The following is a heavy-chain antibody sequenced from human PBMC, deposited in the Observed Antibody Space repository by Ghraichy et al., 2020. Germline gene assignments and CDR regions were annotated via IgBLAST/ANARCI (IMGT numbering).Heavy chain of an antibody. V-gene: IGHV3-23*01. CDR3: AKDSDTAMGPAFDY. Sequence: GGSLRLSCAASGFTFSSYAMSWVRQAPGKGLEWVSAISGSGGSTYYAEPVKGRFTISRDNSKNTLYLQMNSLRAEDTAVYYCAKDSDTAMGPAFDYWGQGTLVTVSS. CDR2: ISGSGGST. J-gene: IGHJ4*02. D-gene: IGHD5-18*01. CDR1: GFTFSSYA.